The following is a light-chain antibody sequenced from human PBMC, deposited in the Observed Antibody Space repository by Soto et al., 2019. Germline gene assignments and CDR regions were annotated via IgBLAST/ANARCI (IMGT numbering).Light chain of an antibody. CDR1: QSVASGH. V-gene: IGKV3-20*01. CDR3: QQYGSSPWT. CDR2: DAS. Sequence: EIVLTQSPGTLSLSPGERATLSCRASQSVASGHLAWYQQTPGQAPRLLVSDASSRATGIPDRFSGSASGTDFTLTISRLEPEDFAVYYCQQYGSSPWTFGQGTKVDTK. J-gene: IGKJ1*01.